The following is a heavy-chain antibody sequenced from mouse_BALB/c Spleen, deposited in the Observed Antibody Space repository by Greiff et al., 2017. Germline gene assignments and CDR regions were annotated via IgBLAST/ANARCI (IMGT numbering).Heavy chain of an antibody. V-gene: IGHV5-6-5*01. CDR2: ISSGGST. D-gene: IGHD2-1*01. CDR1: GFTFSSYA. Sequence: DVQLVESGGGLVKPGGSLKLSCAASGFTFSSYAMSWVRQTPEKRLEWVASISSGGSTYYPDSVKGRFTISRDNARNILYLQRSSLRSEDTAMYYCARGGGKTPSYAMDYWGQGTSVTVSS. J-gene: IGHJ4*01. CDR3: ARGGGKTPSYAMDY.